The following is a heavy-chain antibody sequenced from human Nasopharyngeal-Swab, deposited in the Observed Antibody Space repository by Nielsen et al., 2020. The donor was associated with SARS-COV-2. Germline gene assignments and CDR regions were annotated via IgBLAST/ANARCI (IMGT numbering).Heavy chain of an antibody. J-gene: IGHJ6*02. D-gene: IGHD6-13*01. CDR2: INHSGST. CDR1: GLTFSGYS. Sequence: GSLRLSCAAYGLTFSGYSLSWIRQPPGKGLEWIGEINHSGSTNYNPSLKSRVTILVDTSKNQFSLKLSSVTAADTAVYYCARVRAAAGLGHYGMDVWGQGTTVTVSS. V-gene: IGHV4-34*01. CDR3: ARVRAAAGLGHYGMDV.